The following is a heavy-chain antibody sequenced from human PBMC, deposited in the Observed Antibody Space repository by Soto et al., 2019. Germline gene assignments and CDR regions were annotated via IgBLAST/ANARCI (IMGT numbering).Heavy chain of an antibody. V-gene: IGHV4-30-4*01. CDR1: GGSISSCDYY. CDR2: IYYSGST. J-gene: IGHJ4*02. Sequence: TLSLTCTVSGGSISSCDYYWSWIRQPPGKGLEWIGYIYYSGSTYYNPSLKSRVTISVDTSKKQFSLKMSSVTAADTAGAYRSRVWVLTIDYWGQGTLVTVSS. D-gene: IGHD2-21*02. CDR3: SRVWVLTIDY.